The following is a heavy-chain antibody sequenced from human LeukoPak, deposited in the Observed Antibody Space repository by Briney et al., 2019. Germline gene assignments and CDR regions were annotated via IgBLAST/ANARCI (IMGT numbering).Heavy chain of an antibody. V-gene: IGHV3-66*01. CDR1: GFTVSSNY. CDR2: IYSGGNS. Sequence: GGSLRLSCAASGFTVSSNYMSWVRQAPGKGLEWVSLIYSGGNSYYADSVKGRFTISRDNSKNTLYLQMNSLRAEDTAVYYCGSGIAAAGTSFDYWGQGTLVTVSS. D-gene: IGHD6-13*01. J-gene: IGHJ4*02. CDR3: GSGIAAAGTSFDY.